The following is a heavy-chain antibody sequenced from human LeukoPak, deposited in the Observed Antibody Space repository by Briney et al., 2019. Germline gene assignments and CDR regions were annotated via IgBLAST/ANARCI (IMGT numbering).Heavy chain of an antibody. V-gene: IGHV4-39*01. J-gene: IGHJ4*02. Sequence: SETLSLTCTVSGGSISSRSYNWGWIRQPPGKGLEWIGNIHYSGSTYYNPSLKSRVTISVDTSKNQFSLRLSSVTAADTAVYYCARHSDYWGQGTLVTVAS. CDR1: GGSISSRSYN. CDR3: ARHSDY. CDR2: IHYSGST.